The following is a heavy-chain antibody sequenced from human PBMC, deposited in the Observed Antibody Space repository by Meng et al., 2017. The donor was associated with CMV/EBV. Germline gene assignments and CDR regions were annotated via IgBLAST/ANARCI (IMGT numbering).Heavy chain of an antibody. Sequence: GESLKISCAASGFTFSSYAMHWVRQAPGKGLEWVAVISYDGSNKYYADSVKGRFTISRDNSKNTLYLQMNSLRAEDTAVYYCAREGVRWELLGSPFDYWGQGTLVTVSS. CDR3: AREGVRWELLGSPFDY. J-gene: IGHJ4*02. CDR1: GFTFSSYA. D-gene: IGHD1-26*01. CDR2: ISYDGSNK. V-gene: IGHV3-30*04.